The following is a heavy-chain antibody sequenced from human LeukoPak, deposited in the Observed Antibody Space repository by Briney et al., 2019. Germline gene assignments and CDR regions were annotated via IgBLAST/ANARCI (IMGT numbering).Heavy chain of an antibody. J-gene: IGHJ4*02. D-gene: IGHD6-6*01. CDR1: GGSISSYY. CDR3: ARAGTEYSSSSGLGFDY. Sequence: RASETLSLTCTVSGGSISSYYWSWIRQPPGKGLEWIGYIYYSGSTNYNPSLKSRVTISVDTSKNQFSLKLSSVTAADTAVYYCARAGTEYSSSSGLGFDYWGQGTLVTVSS. V-gene: IGHV4-59*01. CDR2: IYYSGST.